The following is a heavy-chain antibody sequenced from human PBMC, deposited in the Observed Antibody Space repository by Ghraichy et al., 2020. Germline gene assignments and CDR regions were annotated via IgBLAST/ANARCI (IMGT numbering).Heavy chain of an antibody. CDR3: ARGGWSSGWD. CDR1: GDSVSSNSAA. CDR2: TYYRTNWNH. D-gene: IGHD6-19*01. J-gene: IGHJ4*02. V-gene: IGHV6-1*01. Sequence: SQTLSLTCAISGDSVSSNSAAWHWIRQSPSRGLEWLRRTYYRTNWNHDYAPSVKGRITINPDTSKNKFSLHLTSVTPDDTAVYYCARGGWSSGWDWGQGTLVTVSS.